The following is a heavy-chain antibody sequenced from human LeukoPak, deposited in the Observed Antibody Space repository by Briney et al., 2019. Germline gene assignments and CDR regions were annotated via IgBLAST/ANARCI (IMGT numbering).Heavy chain of an antibody. CDR1: GGSISSSSYY. J-gene: IGHJ5*02. D-gene: IGHD6-13*01. CDR2: IYYSGST. Sequence: PSETLSLTCTVSGGSISSSSYYWGWIRQPPGKGLEWIGSIYYSGSTYYNPSLKSRVTISVDTSKNQFSLKLSSVTAADTAVYYCARTQSWRNWFDPWGQGTLVTVSS. CDR3: ARTQSWRNWFDP. V-gene: IGHV4-39*01.